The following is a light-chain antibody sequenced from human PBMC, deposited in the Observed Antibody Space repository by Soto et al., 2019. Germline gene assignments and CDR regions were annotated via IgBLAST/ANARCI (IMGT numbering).Light chain of an antibody. J-gene: IGKJ4*01. CDR3: QQRSNWLT. V-gene: IGKV3-11*01. Sequence: EIVLTQSPANLSLSPGERATLSCRASQSVSSYLAWYQQKPGQAPRLLIYDASNRATGIPARFSGSGSWTDFTLTISSLEPEDFAVYYCQQRSNWLTFGGGTKVEIK. CDR1: QSVSSY. CDR2: DAS.